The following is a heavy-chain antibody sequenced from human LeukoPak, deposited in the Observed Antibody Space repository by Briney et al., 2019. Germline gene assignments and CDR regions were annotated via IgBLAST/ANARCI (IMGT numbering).Heavy chain of an antibody. D-gene: IGHD6-19*01. Sequence: GGSLRLSCAASGFTFSDYYMSWIRQAPGKGLEWISYISNSDSTIYYADSVKGRFTISRDNAKNSLYLQMNSLRSEDTAVYYCARGRRVGSGQWLVYGYWGQGTLVTVSS. CDR2: ISNSDSTI. V-gene: IGHV3-11*01. CDR3: ARGRRVGSGQWLVYGY. J-gene: IGHJ4*02. CDR1: GFTFSDYY.